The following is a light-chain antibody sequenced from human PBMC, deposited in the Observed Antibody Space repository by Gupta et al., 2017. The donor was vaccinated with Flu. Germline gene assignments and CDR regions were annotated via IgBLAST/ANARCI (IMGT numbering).Light chain of an antibody. V-gene: IGKV3-20*01. CDR2: GAS. Sequence: VLTQSPGTLSLSPGERATLSCRSSQSVRSSYLAWYQQKPGQAPRLLIYGASKRATGIPDRFSGSGSGTDFTVTISRLEPEDFAVYYCQQYSTSSWTFGQGTKVELK. J-gene: IGKJ1*01. CDR3: QQYSTSSWT. CDR1: QSVRSSY.